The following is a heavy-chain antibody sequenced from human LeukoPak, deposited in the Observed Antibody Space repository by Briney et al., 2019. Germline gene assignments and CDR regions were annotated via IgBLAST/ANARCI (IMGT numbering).Heavy chain of an antibody. J-gene: IGHJ5*02. CDR1: GGSISTYY. V-gene: IGHV4-4*07. CDR3: ARGYGSGSNWFDP. CDR2: IYSSGST. Sequence: SETLSLTCTVSGGSISTYYWSWIRQPAGKDLEWIGHIYSSGSTNYNPTLKSRVTMSVDTSKNQLSLKLNSVTAADTAVYYCARGYGSGSNWFDPWGQGTLVIVSS. D-gene: IGHD3-10*01.